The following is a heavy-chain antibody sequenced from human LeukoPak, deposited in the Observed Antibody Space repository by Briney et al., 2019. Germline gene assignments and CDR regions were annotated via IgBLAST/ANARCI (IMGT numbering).Heavy chain of an antibody. V-gene: IGHV1-3*01. D-gene: IGHD5-18*01. CDR3: ARARDVDTALGAPYYFDY. Sequence: ASVKVSCKASGYTFTSYAMHWVRQAPGQRLEWMGWINAGNGNTKYSQKFQGRVTITRDTSASTAYMELSSLRSEDTAVYYCARARDVDTALGAPYYFDYWGQGTLVTVSS. CDR1: GYTFTSYA. J-gene: IGHJ4*02. CDR2: INAGNGNT.